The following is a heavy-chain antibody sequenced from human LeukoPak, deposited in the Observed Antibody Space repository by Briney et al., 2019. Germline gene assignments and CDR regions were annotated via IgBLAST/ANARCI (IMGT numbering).Heavy chain of an antibody. D-gene: IGHD2/OR15-2a*01. CDR3: VREGEGPLSKDFDY. V-gene: IGHV1-2*02. CDR1: GFTFTDHY. J-gene: IGHJ4*02. CDR2: IGPHSTFT. Sequence: ASMKVPCKPSGFTFTDHYIHWVRQGPGQGLEWMGYIGPHSTFTSSPQEFQGRVTMTRDASMSTAYMELTRLTSDDTAVYYCVREGEGPLSKDFDYWGQGTLDTVSS.